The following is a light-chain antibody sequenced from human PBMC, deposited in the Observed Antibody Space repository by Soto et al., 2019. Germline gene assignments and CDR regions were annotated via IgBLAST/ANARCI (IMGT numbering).Light chain of an antibody. Sequence: QSALTQPHSVSGSPGQSVTISCSGTSSAVGHYNFVSWYQHHPGKAPKLLIYDVTTRPSGVPDRFSGSKSGNTASLTISGLQAEDEADFYCCSYAGSYTWVFGGGTKLTVL. CDR3: CSYAGSYTWV. J-gene: IGLJ3*02. CDR1: SSAVGHYNF. CDR2: DVT. V-gene: IGLV2-11*01.